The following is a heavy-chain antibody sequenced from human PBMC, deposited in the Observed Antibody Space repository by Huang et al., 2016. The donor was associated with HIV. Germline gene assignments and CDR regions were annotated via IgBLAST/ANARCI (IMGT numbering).Heavy chain of an antibody. CDR3: ARVEMSTIDNWFDP. CDR1: GYTFKRYG. J-gene: IGHJ5*02. Sequence: QVQLVQSRAKVKKPGASVTVSCKASGYTFKRYGSTWVRQAPGQGLEWMGWISPYNGNTKSAQKLQGRLIMTTDTSTNTAYMELRRLTSDDTAMYFCARVEMSTIDNWFDPWGQGTLVIVSS. V-gene: IGHV1-18*01. CDR2: ISPYNGNT. D-gene: IGHD2-15*01.